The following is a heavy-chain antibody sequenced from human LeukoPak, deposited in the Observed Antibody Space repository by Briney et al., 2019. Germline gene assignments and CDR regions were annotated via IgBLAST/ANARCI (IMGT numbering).Heavy chain of an antibody. CDR2: ISGSGGST. J-gene: IGHJ5*02. V-gene: IGHV3-23*01. D-gene: IGHD2-15*01. CDR1: GFTFSGDA. Sequence: GGSLRLSCAASGFTFSGDAMSWVRQAPGKGLEWVSAISGSGGSTYYADSVKGRFTISRDNSKNTLYLQMNSLRAEDTAVYYCAKAGLYCSGGSCYDWFDPWGQGTLVTVYS. CDR3: AKAGLYCSGGSCYDWFDP.